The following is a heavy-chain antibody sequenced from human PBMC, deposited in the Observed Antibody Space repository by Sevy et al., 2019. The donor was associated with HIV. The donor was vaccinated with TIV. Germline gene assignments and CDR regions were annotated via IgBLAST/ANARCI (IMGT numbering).Heavy chain of an antibody. Sequence: ASVKVSCKASGYMFIAYFIHWVRQAPGQGLEWMGRINPNSGDTNYAQKFPGRVTMTRETSINTAYMELSRLRSDDTAVYSCARVLYYASSAYYFDYWGQGTLVTVSS. CDR3: ARVLYYASSAYYFDY. CDR1: GYMFIAYF. CDR2: INPNSGDT. D-gene: IGHD3-22*01. V-gene: IGHV1-2*06. J-gene: IGHJ4*02.